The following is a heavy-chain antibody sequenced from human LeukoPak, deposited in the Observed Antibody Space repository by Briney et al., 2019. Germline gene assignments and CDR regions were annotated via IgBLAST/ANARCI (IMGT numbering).Heavy chain of an antibody. D-gene: IGHD4-17*01. J-gene: IGHJ5*02. Sequence: ASVTVSCKASGGTFSSYAISWVRQAPGQGLEWMGGIIPIFGTANYAQKFQGRVTITTDESTSTAYMELSSLRSEDTAVYYCAMTLTVTTWSDWFDPWGQGTLVTVSS. CDR1: GGTFSSYA. V-gene: IGHV1-69*05. CDR2: IIPIFGTA. CDR3: AMTLTVTTWSDWFDP.